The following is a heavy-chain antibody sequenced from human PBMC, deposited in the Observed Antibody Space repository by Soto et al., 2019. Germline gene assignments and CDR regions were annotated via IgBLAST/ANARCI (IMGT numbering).Heavy chain of an antibody. CDR3: AREPSGYDPRSLIDY. Sequence: SVKVSCKASGGTFSSYTISWVRQAPGQGLEWMGRIIPILGIANYAQKFQGRVTITADKSTSTAYMELSSLRSEDTAVYYCAREPSGYDPRSLIDYWGQGTLVTVSS. CDR2: IIPILGIA. CDR1: GGTFSSYT. D-gene: IGHD5-12*01. V-gene: IGHV1-69*04. J-gene: IGHJ4*02.